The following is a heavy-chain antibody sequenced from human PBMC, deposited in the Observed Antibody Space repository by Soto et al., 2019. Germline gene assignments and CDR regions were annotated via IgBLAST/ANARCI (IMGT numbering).Heavy chain of an antibody. CDR1: GFTFSSYG. CDR3: AKDPQYSGSPGVDY. D-gene: IGHD1-26*01. J-gene: IGHJ4*02. CDR2: ISYDGSNK. Sequence: QVQLVESGGGVVQPGRSLRLSCAASGFTFSSYGMHWVRQAPGKGLEWVAVISYDGSNKYYADSVKGRFTISRDNSKNTLYLQMNSLRAEDTAVYYCAKDPQYSGSPGVDYWGQGTLVTVSS. V-gene: IGHV3-30*18.